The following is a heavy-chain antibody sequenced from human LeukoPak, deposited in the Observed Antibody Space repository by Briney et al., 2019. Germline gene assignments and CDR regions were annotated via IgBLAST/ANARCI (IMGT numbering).Heavy chain of an antibody. CDR3: ARGGYYDSSGYYYD. CDR1: GGSISYYY. CDR2: IYYSGST. D-gene: IGHD3-22*01. V-gene: IGHV4-59*01. Sequence: SETLSLTCTVSGGSISYYYWSWIRQPPGKGLEWIGYIYYSGSTYYNPSLKSRVTISVDTSKNQFSLKLSSVTAADTAVYYCARGGYYDSSGYYYDWGQGTLVTVSS. J-gene: IGHJ4*02.